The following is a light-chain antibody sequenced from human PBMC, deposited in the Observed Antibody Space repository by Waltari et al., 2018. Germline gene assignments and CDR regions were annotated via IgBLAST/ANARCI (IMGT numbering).Light chain of an antibody. Sequence: EIVLTQSPGTLSLSPGESATLSCRTSQSVTRALAWYQQKPGQAPRRLSYGASNRATGIPDRFSGSGSGTYFSLTISSLEPEDFAVYYCQHYLRLPVTFGQGTKVEVK. V-gene: IGKV3-20*01. J-gene: IGKJ1*01. CDR1: QSVTRA. CDR2: GAS. CDR3: QHYLRLPVT.